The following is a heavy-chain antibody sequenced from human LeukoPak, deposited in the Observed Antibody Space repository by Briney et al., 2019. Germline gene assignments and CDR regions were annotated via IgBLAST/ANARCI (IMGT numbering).Heavy chain of an antibody. D-gene: IGHD5-18*01. J-gene: IGHJ4*02. CDR2: IYHSGST. Sequence: PSETLSLTCAVSGGSISSGGYSWSWIRQPPGKGLEWIGYIYHSGSTYYNPSLKSRVTISVDRSKNQFSLKLSSVTAADTAVYYCARASGSYVPFDYWGQGTLVTVSS. CDR1: GGSISSGGYS. CDR3: ARASGSYVPFDY. V-gene: IGHV4-30-2*01.